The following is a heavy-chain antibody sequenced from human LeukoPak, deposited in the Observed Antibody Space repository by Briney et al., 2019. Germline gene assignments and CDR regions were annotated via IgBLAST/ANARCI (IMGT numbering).Heavy chain of an antibody. CDR3: ARHMYSSSWHGGKGYYYYYYMDV. Sequence: SETLSLTCTVSGGSISSYYWSWIRQPPGKGLEWIGYIYYSGSTNYNPSLKSRVTISVDTSKNQFSLKLSCVTAADTAVYYCARHMYSSSWHGGKGYYYYYYMDVWGKGTTVTVSS. V-gene: IGHV4-59*08. J-gene: IGHJ6*03. CDR2: IYYSGST. D-gene: IGHD6-13*01. CDR1: GGSISSYY.